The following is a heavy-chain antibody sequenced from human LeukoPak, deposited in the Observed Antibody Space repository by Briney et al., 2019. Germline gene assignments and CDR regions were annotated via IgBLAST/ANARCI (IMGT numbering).Heavy chain of an antibody. CDR3: AAGPRYSIDY. CDR1: GYSFPSYW. CDR2: SYPGDSDT. Sequence: GESLKISCKGFGYSFPSYWIAWVRQVPGKGLEWIGISYPGDSDTRYSPSFQGQVTISADKSISTAYLQWSSLKASDTAMYYCAAGPRYSIDYWGQGTLVTVSS. J-gene: IGHJ4*02. V-gene: IGHV5-51*01. D-gene: IGHD6-13*01.